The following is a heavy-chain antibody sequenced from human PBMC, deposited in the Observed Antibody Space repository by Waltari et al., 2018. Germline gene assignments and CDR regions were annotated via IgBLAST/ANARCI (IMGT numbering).Heavy chain of an antibody. J-gene: IGHJ4*02. CDR1: GFTFSSSA. CDR2: ISYDGSNE. Sequence: QVQLVESGGGVVQPGRSLRLSCAASGFTFSSSAMHWVRQAPGKGLEWVAVISYDGSNEYYADSVKGRFTISRDNSKNTLYLQMNSLRAEDTAVYYCARVVYYDSSGYYDYWGQGTLVTVSS. V-gene: IGHV3-30-3*01. CDR3: ARVVYYDSSGYYDY. D-gene: IGHD3-22*01.